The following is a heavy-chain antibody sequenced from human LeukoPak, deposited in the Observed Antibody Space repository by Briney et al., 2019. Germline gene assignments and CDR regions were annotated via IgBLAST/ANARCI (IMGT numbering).Heavy chain of an antibody. CDR2: IKQGGSEK. V-gene: IGHV3-7*05. CDR3: AREGQQSYGMDV. D-gene: IGHD6-13*01. Sequence: GGSLRLSCTASGFTFRNYWITWVRQAPGKGLEWVANIKQGGSEKHYVDSVKGRFTISRDDATNSLYLQMNSLRIEDTAVYYCAREGQQSYGMDVWGQGTTVTVSS. J-gene: IGHJ6*02. CDR1: GFTFRNYW.